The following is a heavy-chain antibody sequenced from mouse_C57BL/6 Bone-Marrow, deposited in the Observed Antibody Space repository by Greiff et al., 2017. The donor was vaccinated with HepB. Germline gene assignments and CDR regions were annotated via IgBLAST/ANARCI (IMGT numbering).Heavy chain of an antibody. CDR2: IDPSDSYT. V-gene: IGHV1-69*01. Sequence: VQLQQPGAELVMPGASVKLSCKASGYTFTSYWMHWVKQRPGQGLEWIGEIDPSDSYTNYNQKFKGKSTLTVDKSSSTAYMQLSSLTSEDSAVYYCARRGSGSSSYWYFDVWGTGTTVTVSS. CDR3: ARRGSGSSSYWYFDV. CDR1: GYTFTSYW. D-gene: IGHD1-1*01. J-gene: IGHJ1*03.